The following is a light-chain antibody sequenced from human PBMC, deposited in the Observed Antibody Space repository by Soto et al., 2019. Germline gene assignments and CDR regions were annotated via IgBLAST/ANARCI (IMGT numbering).Light chain of an antibody. CDR1: QSVLYSSNNKNY. V-gene: IGKV4-1*01. Sequence: DIVMTQSPDSLAVSLGERATINCKSSQSVLYSSNNKNYLAWYQQKPGQPPKLLILWASTRESGVPDRFSGSGSGTDLTLTISSLQAEDVAVYYCQQYYSTLLTFGGGTKVEIK. CDR2: WAS. CDR3: QQYYSTLLT. J-gene: IGKJ4*01.